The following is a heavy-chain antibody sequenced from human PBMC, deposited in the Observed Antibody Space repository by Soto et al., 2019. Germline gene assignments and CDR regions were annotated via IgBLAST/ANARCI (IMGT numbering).Heavy chain of an antibody. J-gene: IGHJ4*02. V-gene: IGHV3-33*01. D-gene: IGHD5-18*01. CDR3: ARGDAAMYYFDY. CDR2: IWYDGSNK. CDR1: GFTFSSYG. Sequence: QVQLVESGGGVVQHGRSLRLSCAASGFTFSSYGMHWVRQAPGKGLEWVAVIWYDGSNKYYADSVKGRFTISRHNSKNTLYLQMNSGSAEATAVYYCARGDAAMYYFDYWGQGTLVAVSS.